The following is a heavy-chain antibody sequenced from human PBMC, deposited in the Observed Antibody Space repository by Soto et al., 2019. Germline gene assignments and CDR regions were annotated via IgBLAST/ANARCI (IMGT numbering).Heavy chain of an antibody. CDR3: ARTAEVPAAIDN. J-gene: IGHJ4*02. Sequence: QVQLQESGPGLVKPSETLSLTCTVSGGSISSYYWSWIRQPPGKGLEWIGYIYHSGSTNYNPSLKSRVPISVDTSRNQFSLKLSSVTAADTAVYYCARTAEVPAAIDNWGQGTLVTVSS. CDR2: IYHSGST. D-gene: IGHD2-2*01. CDR1: GGSISSYY. V-gene: IGHV4-59*01.